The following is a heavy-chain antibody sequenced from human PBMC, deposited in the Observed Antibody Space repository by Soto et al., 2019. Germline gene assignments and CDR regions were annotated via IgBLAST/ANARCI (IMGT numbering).Heavy chain of an antibody. CDR1: GYTLTELS. CDR2: FDPEDGET. Sequence: GASVKVSCKVSGYTLTELSMHWVRQAPGKGLEWVGGFDPEDGETIYAQKFQGRVTMTEDTSTDTAYMELSSLRSEDTAVYYCARVGIAAAGQTLAYYYYHMDVWGKGTTVTVSS. D-gene: IGHD6-13*01. J-gene: IGHJ6*03. V-gene: IGHV1-24*01. CDR3: ARVGIAAAGQTLAYYYYHMDV.